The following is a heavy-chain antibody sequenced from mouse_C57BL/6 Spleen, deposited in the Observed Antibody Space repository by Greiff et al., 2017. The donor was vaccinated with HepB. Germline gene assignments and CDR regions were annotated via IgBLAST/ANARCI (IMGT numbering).Heavy chain of an antibody. CDR1: GFTFSSYA. D-gene: IGHD2-1*01. CDR2: ISSGGDYI. V-gene: IGHV5-9-1*02. CDR3: TRDVYYGNYRDWFAY. Sequence: EVQVVESGEGLVKPGGSLKLSCAASGFTFSSYAMSWVRQTPEKRLEWVAYISSGGDYIYYADTVNGRFTISRDNARNTLYLQMSSLKSEDTAMYYCTRDVYYGNYRDWFAYWGQGTLVTVSA. J-gene: IGHJ3*01.